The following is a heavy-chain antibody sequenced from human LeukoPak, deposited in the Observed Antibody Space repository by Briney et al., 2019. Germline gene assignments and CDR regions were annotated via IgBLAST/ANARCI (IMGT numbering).Heavy chain of an antibody. CDR2: VSPPGGGT. V-gene: IGHV3-21*01. CDR1: GFTFSKHG. Sequence: GGTLRLSCGASGFTFSKHGMNWVRQAPGKGLEWLSGVSPPGGGTYYADSVKGRFTISRDNAKNSLYLQMNSLRAEDTAVYYCARDRDNVAGSRGYFDYWGQGTLVTVSS. J-gene: IGHJ4*02. D-gene: IGHD6-19*01. CDR3: ARDRDNVAGSRGYFDY.